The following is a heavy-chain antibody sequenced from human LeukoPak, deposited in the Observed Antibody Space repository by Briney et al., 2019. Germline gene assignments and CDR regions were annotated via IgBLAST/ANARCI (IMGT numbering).Heavy chain of an antibody. CDR1: GGPFNLYY. V-gene: IGHV4-34*01. CDR3: ARRWNYGTDYYMDV. CDR2: INPSGRT. J-gene: IGHJ6*03. Sequence: PSETLLLTCSVSGGPFNLYYWGWIRHTPGKGVEWIGKINPSGRTNYNPSLKSRVTTSIDTSKNQFSLSLSSLTAADTAVYYCARRWNYGTDYYMDVWGKGTMVTVSS. D-gene: IGHD1-7*01.